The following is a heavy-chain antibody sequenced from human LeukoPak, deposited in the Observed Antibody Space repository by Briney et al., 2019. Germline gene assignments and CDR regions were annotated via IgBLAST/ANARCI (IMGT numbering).Heavy chain of an antibody. CDR2: ISGSGGST. CDR3: AKRRGWYTYYGMDV. J-gene: IGHJ6*02. CDR1: GFTFSSYA. V-gene: IGHV3-23*01. D-gene: IGHD6-19*01. Sequence: GGSLRLSCAASGFTFSSYAMSWVRQAPGKGLEWVSAISGSGGSTYYADSVKGRFTISRDNSKNTLYLQMNSLRAEDTAVYYCAKRRGWYTYYGMDVWGQGTTVTVSS.